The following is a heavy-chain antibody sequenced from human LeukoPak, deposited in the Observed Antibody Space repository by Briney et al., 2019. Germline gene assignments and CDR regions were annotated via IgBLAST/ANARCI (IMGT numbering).Heavy chain of an antibody. Sequence: SETLSLTCTVSGGSISSYYWSWIRQPAGKGLEWIGRIYTSGSTNYNPSLKSRVTISVDTSKNQFSLKLSSVTAADTAVYYCARASEIVYGGIFGSRPFDYWGQGTLVTVSS. V-gene: IGHV4-4*07. CDR1: GGSISSYY. J-gene: IGHJ4*02. CDR2: IYTSGST. CDR3: ARASEIVYGGIFGSRPFDY. D-gene: IGHD4-23*01.